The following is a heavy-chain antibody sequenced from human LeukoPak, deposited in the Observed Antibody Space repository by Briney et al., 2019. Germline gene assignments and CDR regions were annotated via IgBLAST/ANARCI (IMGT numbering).Heavy chain of an antibody. CDR3: ARAPGYRGFLDY. D-gene: IGHD5-18*01. J-gene: IGHJ4*02. CDR2: ISSSSSYI. V-gene: IGHV3-21*01. CDR1: GFTFSSYS. Sequence: GGSLRLSCAASGFTFSSYSMNWVRQAPGKGLEGVSFISSSSSYIYYADSMKGRFTISRDNAKNSLYLQMNSLRAEDTAVYYCARAPGYRGFLDYWGQGNLVTVSS.